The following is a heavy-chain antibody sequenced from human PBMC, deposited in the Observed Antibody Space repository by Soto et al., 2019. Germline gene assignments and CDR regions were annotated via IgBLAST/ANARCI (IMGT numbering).Heavy chain of an antibody. Sequence: QVHLVQSGAEVKKPGSSVKVSCKAPGGTFSNHAINWVRQAPGQGLEWMGRIIPIFTTTNYAQKFQGRVTMTADESTITAHLELSSMKHDDTAVYYWAREVAADGTFREDVFDIWGQGTLVTVSS. D-gene: IGHD6-13*01. CDR2: IIPIFTTT. CDR3: AREVAADGTFREDVFDI. J-gene: IGHJ3*02. V-gene: IGHV1-69*12. CDR1: GGTFSNHA.